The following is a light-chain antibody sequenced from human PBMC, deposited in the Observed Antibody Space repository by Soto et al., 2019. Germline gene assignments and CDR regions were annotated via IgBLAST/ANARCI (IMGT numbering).Light chain of an antibody. V-gene: IGLV2-14*01. CDR3: SSYTTSSLYV. CDR1: NSDVGGYNY. CDR2: AVS. J-gene: IGLJ1*01. Sequence: QSVLTQPASVSGSPGQSITISCSGTNSDVGGYNYVSWYQQHPGKAPKLMIYAVSYRPSGISNRFSGSKSDNTASLTISGLQAEDEADYYCSSYTTSSLYVFGTGTKLTVL.